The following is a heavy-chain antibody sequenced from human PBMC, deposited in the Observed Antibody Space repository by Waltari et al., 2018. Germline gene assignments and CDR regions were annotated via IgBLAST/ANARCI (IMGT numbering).Heavy chain of an antibody. Sequence: QVQLQESGPGLVKPSQTLSLTCTVSGGSISSGSYHWSWIRQPAGKGLEWIGVIYTSGSTNYNPSPKSRVTISVDTSKNQFSLKLSSVTAADTAVYYCAREGRSSGYEWGQGTLVTVSS. CDR2: IYTSGST. D-gene: IGHD5-12*01. CDR3: AREGRSSGYE. V-gene: IGHV4-61*02. CDR1: GGSISSGSYH. J-gene: IGHJ4*02.